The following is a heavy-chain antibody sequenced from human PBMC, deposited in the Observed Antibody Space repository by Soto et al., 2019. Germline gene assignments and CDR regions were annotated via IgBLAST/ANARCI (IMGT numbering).Heavy chain of an antibody. Sequence: PGGSLRLSCAASGFTFSRVSMTWVRQAPGKGLEWVASISSGSSHIYYGDSVRGRFTISRDNAKNSLFLQMNSLRVEDTAIYFCARERGYSSSQDSWGQGTLVTVSS. J-gene: IGHJ4*02. CDR2: ISSGSSHI. V-gene: IGHV3-21*01. CDR1: GFTFSRVS. CDR3: ARERGYSSSQDS. D-gene: IGHD6-19*01.